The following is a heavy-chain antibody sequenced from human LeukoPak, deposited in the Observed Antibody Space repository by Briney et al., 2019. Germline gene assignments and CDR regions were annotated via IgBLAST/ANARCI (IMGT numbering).Heavy chain of an antibody. Sequence: GGSLRLSCAASGYTFSSYWMSWVRRAPGKGLEWVANIKQDGSEKYYVDSVKGRFTTSRDNAKNSLYLQLNSLRAEDTAVYYCAREGVTAAADYWDQGTLVTVSS. J-gene: IGHJ4*02. CDR3: AREGVTAAADY. V-gene: IGHV3-7*01. CDR2: IKQDGSEK. CDR1: GYTFSSYW. D-gene: IGHD6-13*01.